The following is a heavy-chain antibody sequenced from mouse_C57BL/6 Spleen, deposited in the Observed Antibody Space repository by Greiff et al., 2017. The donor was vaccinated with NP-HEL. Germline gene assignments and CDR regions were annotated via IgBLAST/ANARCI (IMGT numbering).Heavy chain of an antibody. J-gene: IGHJ4*01. CDR3: ARYDGYYDAMDY. V-gene: IGHV1-69*01. Sequence: VQLQQSGAELVMPGASVKLSCKASGYTFTSYWMHWVKQRPGQGLEWIGEIDPSDSYTNYNQKFKGKSTLTVDKSSSTAYMQLSSLTSEDSAVYYCARYDGYYDAMDYWGQGTSVTVSS. CDR1: GYTFTSYW. D-gene: IGHD2-3*01. CDR2: IDPSDSYT.